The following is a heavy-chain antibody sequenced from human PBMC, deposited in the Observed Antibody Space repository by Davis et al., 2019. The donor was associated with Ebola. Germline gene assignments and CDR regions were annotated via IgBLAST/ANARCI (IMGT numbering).Heavy chain of an antibody. D-gene: IGHD3-9*01. CDR3: ARDYPHYDILTGYYIRWEVDY. CDR1: GFTFSSYA. Sequence: GGSLRLSCAASGFTFSSYAMHWVRQAPGKGLEWVAVISYDGSNKYYADSVKGRFTISRDNSKNTLYLQMNSLRAEDTAVYYCARDYPHYDILTGYYIRWEVDYWGQGTLVTVSS. J-gene: IGHJ4*02. V-gene: IGHV3-30*04. CDR2: ISYDGSNK.